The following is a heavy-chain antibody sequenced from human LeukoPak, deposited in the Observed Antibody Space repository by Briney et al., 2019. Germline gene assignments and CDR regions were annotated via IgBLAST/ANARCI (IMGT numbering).Heavy chain of an antibody. Sequence: SETLSLTCAVYGGSFSGYYWSWIRQPPGKGLEWIGEINHSGSTNYNPSPKSRVTISVDTSKNQFSLKLSSVTAADTAVYYCARGRMDIVVVPAAIRNYFDYWGQGTLVTVSS. CDR2: INHSGST. J-gene: IGHJ4*02. CDR3: ARGRMDIVVVPAAIRNYFDY. D-gene: IGHD2-2*03. CDR1: GGSFSGYY. V-gene: IGHV4-34*01.